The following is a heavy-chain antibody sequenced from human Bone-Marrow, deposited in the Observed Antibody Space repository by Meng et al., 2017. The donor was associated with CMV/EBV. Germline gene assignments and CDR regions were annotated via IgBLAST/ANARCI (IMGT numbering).Heavy chain of an antibody. V-gene: IGHV4-34*01. CDR1: GASFSDYY. D-gene: IGHD3-22*01. CDR2: VNHSGIT. CDR3: ARGPRYDSAGYYLNY. Sequence: SQTLSLTCAVYGASFSDYYWSWIRQSPGKGLEWIGEVNHSGITNYNPSLESRVTISVYTSKNQFSLKLSSVTAADTAVYYCARGPRYDSAGYYLNYWGQGTLVTVSS. J-gene: IGHJ4*02.